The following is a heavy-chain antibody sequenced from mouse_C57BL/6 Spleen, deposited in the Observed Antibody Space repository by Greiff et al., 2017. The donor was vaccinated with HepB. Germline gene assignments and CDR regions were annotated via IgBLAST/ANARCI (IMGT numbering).Heavy chain of an antibody. J-gene: IGHJ1*03. CDR2: INPGSGGT. D-gene: IGHD1-1*01. V-gene: IGHV1-54*01. CDR1: GYAFTNYL. Sequence: QVQLKQSGAELVRPGTSVKVSCKASGYAFTNYLIEWVKQRPGQGLEWIGVINPGSGGTNYNEKFKGKATLTADKSSSTAYMQLSSLTSEDSAVYFCARSRGYVSNFDVWGTGTTVTVSS. CDR3: ARSRGYVSNFDV.